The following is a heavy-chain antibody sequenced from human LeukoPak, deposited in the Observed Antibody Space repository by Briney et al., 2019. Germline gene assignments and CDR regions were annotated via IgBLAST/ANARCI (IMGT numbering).Heavy chain of an antibody. CDR2: INHSGST. CDR1: GGSFSGYY. J-gene: IGHJ4*02. Sequence: PSETLSLTCAVYGGSFSGYYWSWIRQPPGKGLEWIGEINHSGSTNYNPSLKSRVTISVDTSKNQFSLKLSSVTAADTAVYYCARDGEGDYWGQGTLVTVSS. CDR3: ARDGEGDY. V-gene: IGHV4-34*01. D-gene: IGHD3-10*01.